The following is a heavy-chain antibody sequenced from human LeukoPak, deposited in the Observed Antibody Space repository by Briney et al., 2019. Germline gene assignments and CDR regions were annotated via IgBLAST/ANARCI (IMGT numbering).Heavy chain of an antibody. Sequence: GGSLRLSCAASGFTFSSYSMNWVRQAPGKGLEWVSSISSSSSYIYYADSVKGRFTISRDNAKNSLYLQMNSLRAEDTAVYYCARGPHDTVTTVLDYWGQGTLVTVSS. V-gene: IGHV3-21*01. J-gene: IGHJ4*02. CDR2: ISSSSSYI. D-gene: IGHD4-17*01. CDR3: ARGPHDTVTTVLDY. CDR1: GFTFSSYS.